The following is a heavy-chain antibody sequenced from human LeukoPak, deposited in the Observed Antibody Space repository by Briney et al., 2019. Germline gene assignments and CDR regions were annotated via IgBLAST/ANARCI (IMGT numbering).Heavy chain of an antibody. Sequence: PGGSLRLSCAASGFTFSSYAMSWVRQAPGKGLEWVSAISGSGGSTYYADSVKGRFTISRDNSKNTLYLQMNSLRAEDAAVYYCAKWMFSSTGFDYWGQGTLVTVSS. V-gene: IGHV3-23*01. D-gene: IGHD6-13*01. CDR1: GFTFSSYA. CDR2: ISGSGGST. CDR3: AKWMFSSTGFDY. J-gene: IGHJ4*02.